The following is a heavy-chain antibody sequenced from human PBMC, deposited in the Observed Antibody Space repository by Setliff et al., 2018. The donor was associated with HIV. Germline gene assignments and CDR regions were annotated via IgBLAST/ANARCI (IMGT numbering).Heavy chain of an antibody. V-gene: IGHV4-34*01. Sequence: SETLSLTCAVYGETFSGYYWSWIRQTPGKGLEWIGEINHSGITNSNPSLKSRVTISVDTSKNLFSLKMSSVTAADTAIYYCARHPVVPPTMPTFNVFDSWGRGILVAFSS. D-gene: IGHD2-2*01. J-gene: IGHJ5*01. CDR1: GETFSGYY. CDR3: ARHPVVPPTMPTFNVFDS. CDR2: INHSGIT.